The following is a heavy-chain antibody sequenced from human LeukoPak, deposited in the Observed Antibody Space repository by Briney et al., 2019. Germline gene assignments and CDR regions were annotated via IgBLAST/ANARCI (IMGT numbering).Heavy chain of an antibody. CDR2: IIPILGIA. CDR3: ARSEKGYCSGGSCQGKDAFDI. CDR1: GGTFSSYA. J-gene: IGHJ3*02. V-gene: IGHV1-69*04. D-gene: IGHD2-15*01. Sequence: ASVKVSCKASGGTFSSYAISWVRQAPGQGLEWMGRIIPILGIANYAQKFQGRVTITADKSTSTAYMELRSLRSDDTAVYYCARSEKGYCSGGSCQGKDAFDIWGQGTMVTVSS.